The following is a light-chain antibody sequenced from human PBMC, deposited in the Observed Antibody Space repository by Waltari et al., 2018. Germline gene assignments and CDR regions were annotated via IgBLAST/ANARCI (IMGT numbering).Light chain of an antibody. Sequence: IQLTQSPSSLSASVGDRVTITCRASQGVSTYLAWYQHKPGRAPKLLISAASTLQSGVPSRFSASGSGTDFTLTINSLQPQDFATYYCQQFNNYPSPFGQGTRLEIQ. CDR3: QQFNNYPSP. V-gene: IGKV1-9*01. CDR1: QGVSTY. J-gene: IGKJ5*01. CDR2: AAS.